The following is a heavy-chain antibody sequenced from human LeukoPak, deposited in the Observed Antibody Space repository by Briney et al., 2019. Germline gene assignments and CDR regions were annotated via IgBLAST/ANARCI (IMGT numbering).Heavy chain of an antibody. Sequence: PSQTLSLTCTVSGGSISSGDYNWVWIRQPPGKGLEWIGYIYYSGSTYYNPSLKSRVTISVDTSKNHFSLKLSSVTAADTAVYYCAAPARGYCSSTSCYTWFDPWGQGTLVTVSS. CDR3: AAPARGYCSSTSCYTWFDP. CDR1: GGSISSGDYN. J-gene: IGHJ5*02. CDR2: IYYSGST. V-gene: IGHV4-30-4*08. D-gene: IGHD2-2*02.